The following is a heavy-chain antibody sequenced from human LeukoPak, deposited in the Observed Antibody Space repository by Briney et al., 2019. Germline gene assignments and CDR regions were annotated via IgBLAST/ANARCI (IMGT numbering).Heavy chain of an antibody. CDR2: ISGSGDST. CDR3: ARDLGDGEFDS. D-gene: IGHD3-10*01. V-gene: IGHV3-23*01. J-gene: IGHJ4*02. Sequence: PGGSLRLSCAASGFTFSSYAMSWVRQAPGKGLEWVSAISGSGDSTYYADSVKGRFTISRDDSKNMVYLQMNSLRAEDTATYFCARDLGDGEFDSWGQGTLVTVSS. CDR1: GFTFSSYA.